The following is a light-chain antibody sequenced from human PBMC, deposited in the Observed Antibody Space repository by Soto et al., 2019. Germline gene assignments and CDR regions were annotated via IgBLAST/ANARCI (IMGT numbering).Light chain of an antibody. CDR2: AAS. CDR1: QGISSY. J-gene: IGKJ5*01. CDR3: QQSYSTPSTT. Sequence: AIRMTQSPSSLSASTGDRVTITCRASQGISSYLAWYQQKPGKAPKLLIYAASSLQSGVPSRFSGSGSGTDFTLTISSLQPEDFATYYCQQSYSTPSTTFGQGTRLEIK. V-gene: IGKV1-8*01.